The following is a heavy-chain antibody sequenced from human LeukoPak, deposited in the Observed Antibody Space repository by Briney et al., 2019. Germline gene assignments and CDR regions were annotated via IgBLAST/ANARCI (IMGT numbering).Heavy chain of an antibody. D-gene: IGHD1-26*01. V-gene: IGHV4-59*11. CDR2: IHYTGTT. Sequence: SETLSLTCIVSGGSINNHYWTWIRQTPGKGLEWIGDIHYTGTTKYNPSLKSRVTISIDTSKNQFSLELSSVTATDTAVYFCATNRAGTYYRPFDIWGQGTMVTVSS. J-gene: IGHJ3*02. CDR3: ATNRAGTYYRPFDI. CDR1: GGSINNHY.